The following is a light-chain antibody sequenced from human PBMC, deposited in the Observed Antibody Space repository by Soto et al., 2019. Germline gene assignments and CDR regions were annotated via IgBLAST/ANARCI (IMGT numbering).Light chain of an antibody. CDR3: HDYDNSPTYT. V-gene: IGKV3-20*01. CDR2: AAS. J-gene: IGKJ2*01. Sequence: EIVLPQSPATLSLSPGVRATLSCRASRSFTSSYLAWYQHKPGQAPRLLIYAASSMASGIPDRFFGSGSGTACTLTISRLELDDSAVYDCHDYDNSPTYTFGQGTKLEIK. CDR1: RSFTSSY.